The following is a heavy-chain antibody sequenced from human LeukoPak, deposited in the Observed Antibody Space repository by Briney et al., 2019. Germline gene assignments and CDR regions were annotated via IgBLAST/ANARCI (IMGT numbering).Heavy chain of an antibody. J-gene: IGHJ3*01. D-gene: IGHD5-24*01. CDR3: ARIRDGYNDAYDL. V-gene: IGHV1-2*02. CDR1: GYTFTGYY. Sequence: GASVKVSCKASGYTFTGYYMHWVRQAPGQGLEWMGWINPNSGGTNYAQKFQGRVTMTTDTSTSTVYMELSSLRSEDTAIYYCARIRDGYNDAYDLWGQGTVVTVPS. CDR2: INPNSGGT.